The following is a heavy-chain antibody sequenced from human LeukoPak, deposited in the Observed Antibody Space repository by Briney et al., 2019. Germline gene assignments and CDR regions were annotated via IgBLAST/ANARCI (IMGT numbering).Heavy chain of an antibody. J-gene: IGHJ4*02. D-gene: IGHD1-26*01. Sequence: SETLSLTCTVSGGSISSYYWSWIRQPAGKGPEWIGRIYTSGSTNYNASLKSRVSMSVDTSKNQFSLKLSSVTAADTAVFYCARENSGGYREFDYWGQGTLVTVSS. V-gene: IGHV4-4*07. CDR3: ARENSGGYREFDY. CDR1: GGSISSYY. CDR2: IYTSGST.